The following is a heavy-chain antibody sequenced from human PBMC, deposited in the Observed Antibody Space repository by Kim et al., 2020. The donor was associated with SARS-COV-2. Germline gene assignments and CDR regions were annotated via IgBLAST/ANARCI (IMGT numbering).Heavy chain of an antibody. V-gene: IGHV1-69*01. CDR2: FGTA. J-gene: IGHJ4*02. Sequence: FGTANDAQKFQGRVTITADESTSTAYMELSSLRSEDTAVYYCARGLPSDYWGQGTLVTVSS. CDR3: ARGLPSDY. D-gene: IGHD4-17*01.